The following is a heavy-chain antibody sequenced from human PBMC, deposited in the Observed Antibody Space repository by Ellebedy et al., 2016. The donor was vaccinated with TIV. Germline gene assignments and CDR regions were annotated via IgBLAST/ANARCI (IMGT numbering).Heavy chain of an antibody. CDR1: GYTFSSYY. V-gene: IGHV1-2*02. D-gene: IGHD2-21*01. J-gene: IGHJ6*02. CDR3: ARDRDAYMASYYYYGMDV. CDR2: IHSHSGVT. Sequence: AASVKVSCKASGYTFSSYYLHWVRQAPGQGLEWVGWIHSHSGVTRTAQKFQGRVTLTRDTSINTAYLELTWLRSDDTAVYFCARDRDAYMASYYYYGMDVWGQGTTVTVSS.